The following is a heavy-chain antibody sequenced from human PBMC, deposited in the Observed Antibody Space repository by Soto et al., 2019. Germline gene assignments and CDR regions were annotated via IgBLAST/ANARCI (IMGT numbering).Heavy chain of an antibody. V-gene: IGHV1-18*01. Sequence: QVQLVQSGAEVKKPGASVKVSCKASGYTFTSYSIGWVRQAPGQELEWMGWISAYNGNTNYAQKLQXXXTXXTDTSTSTAYMELRSLRSDDTAVYYCARDAPPEDYWGQGTLVTVSS. J-gene: IGHJ4*02. CDR1: GYTFTSYS. CDR2: ISAYNGNT. CDR3: ARDAPPEDY.